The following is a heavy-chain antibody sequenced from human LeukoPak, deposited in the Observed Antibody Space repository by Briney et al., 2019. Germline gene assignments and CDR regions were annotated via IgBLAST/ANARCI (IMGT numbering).Heavy chain of an antibody. CDR1: GFTFSSYS. CDR2: INSSSSYI. V-gene: IGHV3-21*01. J-gene: IGHJ3*02. CDR3: AREVITMIVVVKGAFDI. Sequence: GSLRLSCAASGFTFSSYSMNWVRQAPGKGLEWVSSINSSSSYIYYADPVKGRFTISRDNAKNSLYLQMNSLRAEDTAVYYCAREVITMIVVVKGAFDIWGQGTMVTVSS. D-gene: IGHD3-22*01.